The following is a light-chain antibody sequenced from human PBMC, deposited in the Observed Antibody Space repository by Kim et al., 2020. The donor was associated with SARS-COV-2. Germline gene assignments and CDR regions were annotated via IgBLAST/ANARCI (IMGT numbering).Light chain of an antibody. V-gene: IGLV2-8*01. J-gene: IGLJ2*01. CDR1: SRDGVAYNY. Sequence: GHPCTIPCRGTSRDGVAYNYVSWYQQHPGKAPKPMVADVTKRPSGVPDRFSGSKSGNTASLTVSGLQAEDEAYYYCSSYAGPDNLLFGGGTQLTVL. CDR3: SSYAGPDNLL. CDR2: DVT.